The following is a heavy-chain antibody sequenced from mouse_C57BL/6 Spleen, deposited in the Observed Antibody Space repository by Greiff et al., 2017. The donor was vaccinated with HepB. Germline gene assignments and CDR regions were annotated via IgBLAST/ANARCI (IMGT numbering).Heavy chain of an antibody. CDR1: GYTFTDYY. J-gene: IGHJ4*01. CDR2: IYPGSGNT. Sequence: QVQLQQSGAELVRPGASVKLSCKASGYTFTDYYINWVKQRPGQGLEWIARIYPGSGNTYYNEKFKGKATLTAEKSSSTAYMQLSSLISEDSAVYFCARQATAQATGYAMDYWGQGTSVTVSS. CDR3: ARQATAQATGYAMDY. D-gene: IGHD3-2*02. V-gene: IGHV1-76*01.